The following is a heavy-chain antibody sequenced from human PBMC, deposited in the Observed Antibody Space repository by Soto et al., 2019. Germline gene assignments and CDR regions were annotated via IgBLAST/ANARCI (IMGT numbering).Heavy chain of an antibody. CDR2: IYSSGST. J-gene: IGHJ3*01. D-gene: IGHD2-21*02. V-gene: IGHV4-61*08. CDR1: GASIRNTGFY. CDR3: ARTTASRSLVV. Sequence: QVQLQESGPGLVKPSETLSLTATVSGASIRNTGFYWSWIRQPPGKGLEWIGYIYSSGSTTSNSSIKSRVTISLDTSKNQVSLTLTSVTAADTVMYFCARTTASRSLVVWGYGTRVSVSS.